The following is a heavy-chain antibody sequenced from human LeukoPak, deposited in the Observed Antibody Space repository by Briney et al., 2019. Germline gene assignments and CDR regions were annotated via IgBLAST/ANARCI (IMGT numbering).Heavy chain of an antibody. Sequence: GASVKVSCKASGYTFTGYYMHWVRQAPRQGLEWMGRINPNSGSTNYAQKFQGRVTMTRDTSISTAYMELSRLRSDDTAVYYCARFRSGYSYVHWGQGTLVTVSS. V-gene: IGHV1-2*06. CDR3: ARFRSGYSYVH. J-gene: IGHJ4*02. CDR2: INPNSGST. D-gene: IGHD5-18*01. CDR1: GYTFTGYY.